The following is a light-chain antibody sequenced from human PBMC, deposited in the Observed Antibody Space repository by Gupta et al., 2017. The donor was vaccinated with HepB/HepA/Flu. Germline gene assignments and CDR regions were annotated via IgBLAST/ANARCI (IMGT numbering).Light chain of an antibody. CDR2: WAF. CDR1: QSVLYPSNNKNY. Sequence: DIVMTQFPDSLAVSLGERATINCKSSQSVLYPSNNKNYLAWYQQKPGQPPKLLIYWAFTRESGVPDRFSGSGSGTDFTLTISSLQAEDVAVYYCQQYYSTPLTFGGGTKVEIK. J-gene: IGKJ4*01. V-gene: IGKV4-1*01. CDR3: QQYYSTPLT.